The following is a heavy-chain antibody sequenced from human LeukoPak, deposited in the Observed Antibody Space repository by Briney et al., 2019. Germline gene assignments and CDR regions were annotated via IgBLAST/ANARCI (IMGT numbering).Heavy chain of an antibody. V-gene: IGHV1-18*01. J-gene: IGHJ5*02. CDR2: ISAYNGNT. CDR3: ARESQDSGSYYATRRPDWFDP. CDR1: GYTFTSYG. D-gene: IGHD1-26*01. Sequence: ASVKVSCKASGYTFTSYGISWVRQAPGQGLEWMGWISAYNGNTNYAQKLQGRVTMTTDTSTSTAYMELRSLRSDDTAVYYCARESQDSGSYYATRRPDWFDPWGQGTLVTASS.